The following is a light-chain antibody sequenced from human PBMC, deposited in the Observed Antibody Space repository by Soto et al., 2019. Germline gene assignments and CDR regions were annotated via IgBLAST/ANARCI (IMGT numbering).Light chain of an antibody. CDR1: SSDVGGYNY. V-gene: IGLV2-11*01. J-gene: IGLJ1*01. CDR2: DVS. Sequence: QSALTQPPSVSGSPGQSVTISCTGTSSDVGGYNYVYWYQQLPGKAPKLLIYDVSKRPSGVPDRFSGSNSGNTASLTISGLQAEDDDDYYCCSYAGTTLVFGGGTKLTVL. CDR3: CSYAGTTLV.